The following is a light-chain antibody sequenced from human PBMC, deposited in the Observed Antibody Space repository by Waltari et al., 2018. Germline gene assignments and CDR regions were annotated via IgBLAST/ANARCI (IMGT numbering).Light chain of an antibody. CDR2: GKN. V-gene: IGLV3-19*01. CDR3: NSRDSSGNHLVV. CDR1: GLRSDY. Sequence: SSELTQDPAVSVALGQTVRITCQGDGLRSDYSSWYQQKPGQAPVLFIYGKNNRPSGIPDRFSGSSSGNTASLTITGAQAEDEADYYCNSRDSSGNHLVVFGGGTKLTVL. J-gene: IGLJ2*01.